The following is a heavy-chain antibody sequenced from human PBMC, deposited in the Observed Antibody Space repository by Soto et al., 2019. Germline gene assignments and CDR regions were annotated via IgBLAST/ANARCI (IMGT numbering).Heavy chain of an antibody. Sequence: QVQLVESGGGVVQPGRSLRLSCAASGFTFSSYGMHWVRQAPGKGLEWVAVIWYDGSNKYYADSVKGRFTISRDNSKNTLYLQMNSLRAEDTAVYYCARGRGGGSGSPPGDYWGQGTLVTVSS. CDR3: ARGRGGGSGSPPGDY. D-gene: IGHD3-10*01. J-gene: IGHJ4*02. CDR1: GFTFSSYG. V-gene: IGHV3-33*01. CDR2: IWYDGSNK.